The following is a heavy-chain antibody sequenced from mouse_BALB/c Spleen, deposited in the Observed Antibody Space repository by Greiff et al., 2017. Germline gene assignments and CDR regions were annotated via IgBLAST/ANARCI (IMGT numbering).Heavy chain of an antibody. D-gene: IGHD2-14*01. V-gene: IGHV14-3*02. Sequence: VQLQQSGAELVKPGASVKLSCTASGFNINDTYMHWVQQRPEQGLEWIGRIDPANGNTKYAPKFQGKATITADTSSNTAYLKLSSLTSEDTAVYYCAREGYYRYDENWFAYWGQGTLVTVSA. J-gene: IGHJ3*01. CDR1: GFNINDTY. CDR3: AREGYYRYDENWFAY. CDR2: IDPANGNT.